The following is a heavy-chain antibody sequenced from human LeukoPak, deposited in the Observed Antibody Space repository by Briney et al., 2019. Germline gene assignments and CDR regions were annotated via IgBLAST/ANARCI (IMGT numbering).Heavy chain of an antibody. CDR1: GFTFSSYS. J-gene: IGHJ4*02. D-gene: IGHD3-10*01. Sequence: GGSLRLSCAASGFTFSSYSMNWVRQAPGKGLEWVSRINTDGSSTSYADSVKGRFTISRDNAKNTLYLQMNSLRAEDTAVYYCASSSYWGQGTLVTVSS. V-gene: IGHV3-74*01. CDR2: INTDGSST. CDR3: ASSSY.